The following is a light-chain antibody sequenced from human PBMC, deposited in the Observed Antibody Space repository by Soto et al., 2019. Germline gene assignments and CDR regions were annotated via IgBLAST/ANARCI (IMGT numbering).Light chain of an antibody. CDR2: DAS. Sequence: IRMTQSPSTLSASVGDRVTVTCRASHNIERWMAWYQQKPGKAPSLLIFDASTLHSGVPSRFSGSGSGTDFTLTISSLQPDDFATYYCQQFAISTTFGQGTKVDI. V-gene: IGKV1-5*01. J-gene: IGKJ1*01. CDR3: QQFAISTT. CDR1: HNIERW.